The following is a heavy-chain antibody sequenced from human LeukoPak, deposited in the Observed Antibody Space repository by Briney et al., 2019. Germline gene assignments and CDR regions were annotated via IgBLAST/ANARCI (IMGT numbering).Heavy chain of an antibody. J-gene: IGHJ4*02. V-gene: IGHV4-31*03. CDR1: GGSISSGGYY. CDR3: AASMALAGMFDY. CDR2: IYYSGST. Sequence: TLSLTCTVSGGSISSGGYYWSWIRQHPGKGLEWIGYIYYSGSTYYNPSLKSRVTISVDTSKNQFSLKLSSVTAADTAVYYCAASMALAGMFDYWGQGTLVTVSS. D-gene: IGHD6-19*01.